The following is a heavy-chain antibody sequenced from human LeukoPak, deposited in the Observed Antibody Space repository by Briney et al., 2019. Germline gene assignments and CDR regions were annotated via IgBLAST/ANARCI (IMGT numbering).Heavy chain of an antibody. V-gene: IGHV1-18*01. CDR2: ISAYNGNT. CDR1: GYTFTSYD. J-gene: IGHJ4*02. D-gene: IGHD3-3*01. Sequence: ASVKVSCKASGYTFTSYDISWVRQAPGQGLEWMGWISAYNGNTNYAQKLQGRVTMTTDTSTSTAYMELRSLRSDDTAVYYCARGGTAYTIFGVVIILDYWGQGTLVTVSS. CDR3: ARGGTAYTIFGVVIILDY.